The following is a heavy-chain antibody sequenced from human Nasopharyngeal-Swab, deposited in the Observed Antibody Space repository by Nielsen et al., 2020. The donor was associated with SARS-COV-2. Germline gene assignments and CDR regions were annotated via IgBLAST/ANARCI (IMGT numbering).Heavy chain of an antibody. CDR3: ARARGSSGYYYDYYYYMDV. CDR2: ISSNGGST. CDR1: GFTFSSYA. J-gene: IGHJ6*03. Sequence: GESLKISCAASGFTFSSYAMHWVRQAPGKGLEYVSAISSNGGSTYYANSVKGRFTISRDNSKNTLYLQMNSLRAEDTAVYYCARARGSSGYYYDYYYYMDVWGKGTTVTVSS. D-gene: IGHD3-22*01. V-gene: IGHV3-64*01.